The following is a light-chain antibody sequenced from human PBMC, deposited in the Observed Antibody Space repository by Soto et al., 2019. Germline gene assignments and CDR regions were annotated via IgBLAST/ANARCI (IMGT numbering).Light chain of an antibody. V-gene: IGLV2-8*01. CDR1: SSDVGGHNH. J-gene: IGLJ2*01. CDR2: EVS. Sequence: QSALTQPPSASGSPGQSVTISCTGSSSDVGGHNHVSWYQQHPGKAPKLMIYEVSKWPSGVPDRFSGSKSVNTASLTVSGLQAEDEADYYCSSYAGSMNLIFGGGTKVTVL. CDR3: SSYAGSMNLI.